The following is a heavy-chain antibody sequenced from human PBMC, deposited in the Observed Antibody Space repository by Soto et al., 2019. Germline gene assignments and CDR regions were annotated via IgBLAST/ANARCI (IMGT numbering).Heavy chain of an antibody. CDR3: ARVDCSSTSCYDAFDI. CDR2: TYYRSKWYN. J-gene: IGHJ3*02. CDR1: GDSVSSNSAA. D-gene: IGHD2-2*01. V-gene: IGHV6-1*01. Sequence: QSQTLSLTCAISGDSVSSNSAAWNWIRQSPSRGLEWLGRTYYRSKWYNDYAVSVKSRITINPDTSKNQFSLQLNSVTPEDTAVYYCARVDCSSTSCYDAFDIWGQGTMVTVSS.